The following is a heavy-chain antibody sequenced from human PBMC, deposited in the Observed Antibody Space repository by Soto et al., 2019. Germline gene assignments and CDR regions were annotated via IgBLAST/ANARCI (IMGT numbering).Heavy chain of an antibody. V-gene: IGHV4-30-4*02. J-gene: IGHJ4*02. CDR3: ARRPRGYSYAVKEYYFDY. CDR1: GGSISSGDYY. Sequence: SETLSLTCTVSGGSISSGDYYWSWIRQPPGKGLEWIGYIYYSGSTYYNPSLKSRVTISVDTSKNQFSLKLSSVTAADTAVYYCARRPRGYSYAVKEYYFDYWGQGTLVTVSS. CDR2: IYYSGST. D-gene: IGHD5-18*01.